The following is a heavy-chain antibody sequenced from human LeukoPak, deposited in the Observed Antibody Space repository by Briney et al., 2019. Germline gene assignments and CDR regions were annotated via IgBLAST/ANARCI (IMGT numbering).Heavy chain of an antibody. D-gene: IGHD3-16*01. Sequence: ASVKVSCKASGYTFNDYYIHWVRQAPGQGLEWMGWINPNKASAMYAQRFQDRVTMTWDTSINTAYMDLSTLRSDDTALYYCARDQSTLGYGQFDYWGQGTLVIVSS. CDR2: INPNKASA. V-gene: IGHV1-2*02. CDR1: GYTFNDYY. J-gene: IGHJ4*02. CDR3: ARDQSTLGYGQFDY.